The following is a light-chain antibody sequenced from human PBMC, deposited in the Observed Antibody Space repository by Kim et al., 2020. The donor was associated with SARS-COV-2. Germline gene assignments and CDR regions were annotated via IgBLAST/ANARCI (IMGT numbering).Light chain of an antibody. V-gene: IGKV1-13*02. CDR2: GAS. CDR1: QDISSA. J-gene: IGKJ4*01. CDR3: QQFKSFPQIT. Sequence: SVGDRVTITCRASQDISSALAWYQQKPGKAPKLLIYGASSLQCGVPSRFSGRGSETDFTLTITSLQPEDFATYYCQQFKSFPQITFGGGTKVDIK.